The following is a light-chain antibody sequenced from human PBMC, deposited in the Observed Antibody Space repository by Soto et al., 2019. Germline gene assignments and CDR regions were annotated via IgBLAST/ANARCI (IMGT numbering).Light chain of an antibody. CDR3: QQYNSYWYT. V-gene: IGKV1-5*01. CDR1: QSISSW. J-gene: IGKJ2*01. CDR2: DAS. Sequence: IQFTQSPFTLSASIGDRVTITCRASQSISSWLAWYQQKPGKAPKLLIYDASSLESGVPSRFSGSGSGTEFTLTISXLQPDDFATYYCQQYNSYWYTFGQGTKWISN.